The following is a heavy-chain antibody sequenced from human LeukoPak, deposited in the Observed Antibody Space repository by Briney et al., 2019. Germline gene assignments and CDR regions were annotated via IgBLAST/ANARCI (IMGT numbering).Heavy chain of an antibody. Sequence: GASVTVSFTASGYTFTIYTIHWVRQAPGQRFEWMGWINAGNGNTKYSQEFQDRVTITRDTPASTAYMELSTLISEDMAVYYCARARYEARIWPKSRYDYYHYMDVWGKGTTVTVSS. CDR1: GYTFTIYT. CDR3: ARARYEARIWPKSRYDYYHYMDV. J-gene: IGHJ6*03. D-gene: IGHD3-3*01. CDR2: INAGNGNT. V-gene: IGHV1-3*03.